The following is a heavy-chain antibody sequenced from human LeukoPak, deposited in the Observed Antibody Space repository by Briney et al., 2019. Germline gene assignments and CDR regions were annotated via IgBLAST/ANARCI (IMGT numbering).Heavy chain of an antibody. Sequence: PSETLSLTCTVSGGSISSGSYYWSWIRQPAGKGLEWIGRIYTSWSTNYNPSLKSRVTISADTSKNQFSLKLSSVTAADTAVYYCARAPQRSLDAFDIWGQGTMVTVSS. J-gene: IGHJ3*02. CDR1: GGSISSGSYY. CDR3: ARAPQRSLDAFDI. D-gene: IGHD6-25*01. V-gene: IGHV4-61*02. CDR2: IYTSWST.